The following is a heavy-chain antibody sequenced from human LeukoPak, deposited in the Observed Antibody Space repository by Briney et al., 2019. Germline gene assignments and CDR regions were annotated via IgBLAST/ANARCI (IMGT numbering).Heavy chain of an antibody. D-gene: IGHD6-19*01. CDR1: GFTFSSYS. CDR3: AKAYTSGWYYFDY. V-gene: IGHV3-23*01. CDR2: ITGSSVST. Sequence: GGSLRLSCAASGFTFSSYSMNWVRQAPGKGLEWVSTITGSSVSTYYADSVKGRFTISRDNSKNTLYLQMNSLRAEDTAIYYCAKAYTSGWYYFDYWGQGTLVTVSS. J-gene: IGHJ4*02.